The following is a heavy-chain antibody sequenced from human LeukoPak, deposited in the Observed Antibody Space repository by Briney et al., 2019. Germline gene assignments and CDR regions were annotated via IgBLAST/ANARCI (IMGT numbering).Heavy chain of an antibody. Sequence: ASVKVSCKASGYTFTDYQMHWVRQAPGQGLEWMGWINPNSGGTNYAQKFQGRVTMTRDTSISTAYMELSRLRSDDTAVYYCAASIAAAPSPDYWGQGTLVTVSS. J-gene: IGHJ4*02. CDR3: AASIAAAPSPDY. CDR2: INPNSGGT. CDR1: GYTFTDYQ. V-gene: IGHV1-2*02. D-gene: IGHD6-13*01.